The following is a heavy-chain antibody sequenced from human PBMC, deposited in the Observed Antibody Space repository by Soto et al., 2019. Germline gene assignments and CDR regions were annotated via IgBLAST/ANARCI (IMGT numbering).Heavy chain of an antibody. V-gene: IGHV1-69*13. J-gene: IGHJ6*02. CDR1: GGTFSSYA. CDR2: IIPIFGTA. Sequence: SVKVSCKASGGTFSSYAISWVRQAPGQGLEWMGGIIPIFGTADYAQKFQGRVTITADESTSTAYMELSSLRSEDTAVYYCACTVSNYYYYGMDVWGQGTQVTVSS. D-gene: IGHD2-8*01. CDR3: ACTVSNYYYYGMDV.